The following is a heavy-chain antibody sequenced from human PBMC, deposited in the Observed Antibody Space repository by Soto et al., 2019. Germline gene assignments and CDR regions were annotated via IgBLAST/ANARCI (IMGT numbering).Heavy chain of an antibody. CDR1: GFSLSTSGVG. CDR2: IYWDDDK. CDR3: AMIGGSGSYIRVDPSTGAFDI. J-gene: IGHJ3*02. Sequence: QITLKESGPTLVKPTQTLTLTCTFSGFSLSTSGVGVGWIRQPPGKALEWLALIYWDDDKRYSPSLKSRLTLTKDTSKNQVVLTMTNMDPVDTATYYCAMIGGSGSYIRVDPSTGAFDIWGQGTMVTVSS. D-gene: IGHD3-10*01. V-gene: IGHV2-5*02.